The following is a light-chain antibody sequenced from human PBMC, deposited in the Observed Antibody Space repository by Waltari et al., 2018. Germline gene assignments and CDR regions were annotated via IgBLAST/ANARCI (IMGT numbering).Light chain of an antibody. J-gene: IGKJ5*01. CDR2: GAT. CDR3: QQYNNWPPIT. Sequence: EIVMMQSPATLPVSPGERATLTCRTIQSVSSNLAWYQQKPGQAPRLLIYGATTRATGIPARFSGSGSETEFTLTISSLQSEDFAVYYCQQYNNWPPITFGQGTRLEIK. V-gene: IGKV3D-15*01. CDR1: QSVSSN.